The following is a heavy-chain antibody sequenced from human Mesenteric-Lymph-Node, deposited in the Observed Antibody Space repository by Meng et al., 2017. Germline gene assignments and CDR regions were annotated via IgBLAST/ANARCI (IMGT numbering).Heavy chain of an antibody. CDR1: GGSISSTSYY. CDR3: ARGEYLRIRVNSYGYNEDAFDI. J-gene: IGHJ3*02. CDR2: IYYSGST. D-gene: IGHD5-18*01. Sequence: SETLSLTCTVSGGSISSTSYYWGWIRQPPGKGLEWIGSIYYSGSTYYNPSLKSRVTISVDTSKNQFSLKLSSVTAADTAVYYCARGEYLRIRVNSYGYNEDAFDIWGQGTMVTVSS. V-gene: IGHV4-39*07.